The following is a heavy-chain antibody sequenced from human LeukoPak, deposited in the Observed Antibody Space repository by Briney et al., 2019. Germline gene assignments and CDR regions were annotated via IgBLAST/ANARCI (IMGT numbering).Heavy chain of an antibody. Sequence: GGSLRLSCAASGFTFSSYAMHWVRQAPGKGLEWVAVISYDGSNKYYADCVKGRFTISGDNSKNTLYLQMNSLRAEDTAVYYCARDPQHWGQGTLVTVSS. CDR3: ARDPQH. V-gene: IGHV3-30-3*01. CDR2: ISYDGSNK. J-gene: IGHJ1*01. CDR1: GFTFSSYA.